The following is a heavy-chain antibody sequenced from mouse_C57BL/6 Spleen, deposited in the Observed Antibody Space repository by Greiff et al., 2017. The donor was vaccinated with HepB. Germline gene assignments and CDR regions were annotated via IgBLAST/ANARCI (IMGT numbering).Heavy chain of an antibody. CDR2: IHPNSGST. CDR1: GYTFTSYW. J-gene: IGHJ4*01. V-gene: IGHV1-64*01. D-gene: IGHD2-4*01. CDR3: AYYDYDGDAMDY. Sequence: QVQLQQPGAELVKPGASVKLSCKASGYTFTSYWMHWVKQRPGQGLEWIGMIHPNSGSTNYNEKFKSKATLTVDKSSSTAYMQLSSLTSEDSAVYYCAYYDYDGDAMDYWGQGTSVTVSS.